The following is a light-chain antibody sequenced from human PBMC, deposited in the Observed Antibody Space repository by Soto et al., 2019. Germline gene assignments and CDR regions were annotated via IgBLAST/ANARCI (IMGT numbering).Light chain of an antibody. J-gene: IGKJ4*01. CDR3: QQNYIRPLT. CDR1: QSVSSN. V-gene: IGKV3D-15*01. Sequence: EIVMTQSPATLSVSPGETATLSCRASQSVSSNYVAWFHQKPGQAPRLLIYGASSRATGVPDRFSASGSGTDFTLTITSLQPEDFATYYCQQNYIRPLTFGGGTKVDI. CDR2: GAS.